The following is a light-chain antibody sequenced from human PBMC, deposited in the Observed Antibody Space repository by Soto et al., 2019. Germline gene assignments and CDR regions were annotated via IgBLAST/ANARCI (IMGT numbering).Light chain of an antibody. Sequence: QSALTQPASVSGSPGQSITISCTGTSRDVGGYNYVSWYHQHPGKAPKLMIYEVSNRPSGVSNRFSGSKSGKTASLTISGLQAEDEGDSYCSSYTGSSTLLFGGGTKLTVL. CDR1: SRDVGGYNY. J-gene: IGLJ2*01. V-gene: IGLV2-14*01. CDR3: SSYTGSSTLL. CDR2: EVS.